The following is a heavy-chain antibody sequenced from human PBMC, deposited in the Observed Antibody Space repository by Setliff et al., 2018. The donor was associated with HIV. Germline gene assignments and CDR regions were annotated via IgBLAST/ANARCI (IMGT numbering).Heavy chain of an antibody. V-gene: IGHV3-66*01. J-gene: IGHJ4*02. CDR3: AIEDGCGGHYHS. CDR2: IYGGGTT. CDR1: GFTVSSNY. Sequence: GGSLRLSCAASGFTVSSNYMSWVRQAPGKGLEWVSVIYGGGTTHYGDSMKGRITISRDEANNSLYLQIHSLTAEDTAVYYCAIEDGCGGHYHSWGQGTLVTVSS. D-gene: IGHD2-21*01.